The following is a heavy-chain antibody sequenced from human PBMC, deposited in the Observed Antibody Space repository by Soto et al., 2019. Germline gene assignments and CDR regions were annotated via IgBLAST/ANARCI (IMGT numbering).Heavy chain of an antibody. CDR2: IYYSGST. J-gene: IGHJ5*02. CDR1: GGSISSGGYY. Sequence: SETLSLTCTVSGGSISSGGYYWSWIRQHPGKGLEWIGYIYYSGSTYYNPSLKSRVTISVDTSKNQFSLKLSSVTAADTAVYYCARVDPYYDSSGFKNWFDPWGQGTLVTVSS. D-gene: IGHD3-22*01. V-gene: IGHV4-31*03. CDR3: ARVDPYYDSSGFKNWFDP.